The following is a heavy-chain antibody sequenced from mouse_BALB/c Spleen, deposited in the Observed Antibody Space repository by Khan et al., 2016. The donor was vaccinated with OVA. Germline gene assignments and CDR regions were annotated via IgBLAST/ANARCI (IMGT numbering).Heavy chain of an antibody. CDR3: ATPAYDGYYDY. J-gene: IGHJ2*01. CDR2: ISTYSGNT. Sequence: QVQLKQSGPELVRPGVSVKISCKGSGYTFTDYAMYWVKQSHAKSLEWIGLISTYSGNTNYNQKCKGKATMTVDKSSSTAYMELARLTSEDSAIYYCATPAYDGYYDYWGQGTTLTVSS. D-gene: IGHD2-3*01. CDR1: GYTFTDYA. V-gene: IGHV1S137*01.